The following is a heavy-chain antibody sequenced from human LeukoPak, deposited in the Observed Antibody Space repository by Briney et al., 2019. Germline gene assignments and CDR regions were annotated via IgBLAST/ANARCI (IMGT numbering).Heavy chain of an antibody. CDR2: IYYSGTT. J-gene: IGHJ5*02. CDR1: GGSISSGDYC. Sequence: PSETLSLTCTVSGGSISSGDYCWSWIRQHPGKGLEWIGYIYYSGTTYYNPSLKSRVTISVDTSKNQFSLKLSSLTAADTAVYYCAKSVDMGASCFDPWGQGTLVTVSS. CDR3: AKSVDMGASCFDP. D-gene: IGHD3-16*01. V-gene: IGHV4-31*03.